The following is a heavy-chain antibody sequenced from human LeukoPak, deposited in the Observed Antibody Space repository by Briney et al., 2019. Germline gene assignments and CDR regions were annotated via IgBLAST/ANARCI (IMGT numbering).Heavy chain of an antibody. Sequence: GGSLRLSCAASGFTVSSNYMSWVRQAPGKGLEWVSVIYSGGSTYYADSVKGRFTISRDNSKNTLYPQMNSLRAEDTAVYYCARAQLAAAGPNDYWGQGTLVTVSS. CDR1: GFTVSSNY. D-gene: IGHD6-13*01. CDR2: IYSGGST. V-gene: IGHV3-66*02. J-gene: IGHJ4*02. CDR3: ARAQLAAAGPNDY.